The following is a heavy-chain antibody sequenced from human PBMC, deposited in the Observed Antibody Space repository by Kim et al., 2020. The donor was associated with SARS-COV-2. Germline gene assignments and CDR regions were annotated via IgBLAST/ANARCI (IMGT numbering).Heavy chain of an antibody. V-gene: IGHV3-48*03. Sequence: GGSLRLSCVASGLSFSNYDMKWVRQAPGKGLEWISCINSDSDIDYADSVKGGFTISRDTAKKSQYMQMNSMRAVNTAVSDWESCNNWKKLHDCWGQGTLVTVSS. CDR1: GLSFSNYD. J-gene: IGHJ4*02. CDR3: ESCNNWKKLHDC. CDR2: INSDSDI. D-gene: IGHD1-1*01.